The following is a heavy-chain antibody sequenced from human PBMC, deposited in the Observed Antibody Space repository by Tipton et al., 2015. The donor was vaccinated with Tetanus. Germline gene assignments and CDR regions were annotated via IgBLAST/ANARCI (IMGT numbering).Heavy chain of an antibody. CDR3: ARLPKHYSASGST. J-gene: IGHJ5*02. Sequence: QSGPEVKKPGESLKMPCKISGHNSRSYWISWVRQMPGKGLEWMGIISPGDSDATYSPSFQGHVAISLDKSISTAYLQWSSLKASDTAIYFCARLPKHYSASGSTWGQGTLVTVSS. V-gene: IGHV5-51*01. D-gene: IGHD3-10*01. CDR2: ISPGDSDA. CDR1: GHNSRSYW.